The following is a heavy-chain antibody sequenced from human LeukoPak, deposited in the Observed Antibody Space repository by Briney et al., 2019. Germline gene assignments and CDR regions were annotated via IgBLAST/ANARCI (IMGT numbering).Heavy chain of an antibody. J-gene: IGHJ4*02. CDR3: ARRDTYYDFLD. D-gene: IGHD3-3*01. CDR2: IYYSGST. CDR1: GGSIGSSSYY. V-gene: IGHV4-39*01. Sequence: PSETLSLTCTVSGGSIGSSSYYWGWIRQPPGKGLEWIGSIYYSGSTYYNTSLKSRVNISVDTSKNQFSLKLSSVTAAETAVYYCARRDTYYDFLDWGQGTLVTVSS.